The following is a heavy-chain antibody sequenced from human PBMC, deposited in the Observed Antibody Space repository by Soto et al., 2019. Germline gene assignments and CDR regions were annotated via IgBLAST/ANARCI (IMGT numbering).Heavy chain of an antibody. D-gene: IGHD1-26*01. V-gene: IGHV3-23*01. CDR1: GFTFSSYV. J-gene: IGHJ3*02. Sequence: GGSLRLSCAASGFTFSSYVMSWVRQAPGKGLGWVSAISGSGGSTYYADSVKGRFTISRDNSKNTLYLQMNSLRAEDTAVYYCAWLGANDAFDIWGQGTMVTVSS. CDR3: AWLGANDAFDI. CDR2: ISGSGGST.